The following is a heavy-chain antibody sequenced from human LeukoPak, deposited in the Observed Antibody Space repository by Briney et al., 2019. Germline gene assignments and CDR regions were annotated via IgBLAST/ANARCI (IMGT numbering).Heavy chain of an antibody. D-gene: IGHD3-22*01. Sequence: AGGSLRLSCAAFGFTFSSYAMHWVRQAPGKGLEWVAVISYDGSNKYYADSVKGRFTISRDNSKNTLYLQMNSLRAEDTAVYYCARGITMIVVKWFDPWGQGTLVTVSS. CDR3: ARGITMIVVKWFDP. CDR2: ISYDGSNK. CDR1: GFTFSSYA. V-gene: IGHV3-30-3*01. J-gene: IGHJ5*02.